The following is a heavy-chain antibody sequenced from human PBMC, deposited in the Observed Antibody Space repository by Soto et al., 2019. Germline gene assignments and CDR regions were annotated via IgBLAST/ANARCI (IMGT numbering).Heavy chain of an antibody. CDR1: GYTLTELS. V-gene: IGHV1-24*01. CDR2: FDLENGET. CDR3: AREVRRSNQFDH. D-gene: IGHD6-13*01. Sequence: APVKVACKVSGYTLTELSIHRGRKEQGEGLEWMGGFDLENGETIYAQRFQGRVTMTEESSADTPYMELSSLRSEDTAVYYCAREVRRSNQFDHWGQGTMGTVSS. J-gene: IGHJ4*02.